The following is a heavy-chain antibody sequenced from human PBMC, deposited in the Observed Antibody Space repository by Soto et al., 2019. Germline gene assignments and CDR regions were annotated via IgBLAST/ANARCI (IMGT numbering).Heavy chain of an antibody. J-gene: IGHJ5*02. CDR3: ARVRQYCSATSCYLDP. Sequence: LSLTCAVSGASISSSNWWHWVRQPPGKGLEWIGEVHHRGTTNYNPSLKSRVAIPVDKSKNQFSLKLNSVTAADTAVYYCARVRQYCSATSCYLDPWGQGTLVTVSS. CDR2: VHHRGTT. D-gene: IGHD2-2*01. V-gene: IGHV4-4*02. CDR1: GASISSSNW.